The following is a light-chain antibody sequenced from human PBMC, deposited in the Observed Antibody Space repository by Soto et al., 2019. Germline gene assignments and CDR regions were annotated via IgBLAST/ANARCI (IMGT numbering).Light chain of an antibody. CDR2: DAS. V-gene: IGKV3-11*01. Sequence: EIVLTQSPATLSLSPGDRATLSCRASQSVSSYLAWYQQKPGQAPRLLIYDASNRATGIPARFSGSGSGTDFILTSTLLEPEDFAVYYCQRRSNWPSTFGGGTKVEIK. CDR1: QSVSSY. CDR3: QRRSNWPST. J-gene: IGKJ4*01.